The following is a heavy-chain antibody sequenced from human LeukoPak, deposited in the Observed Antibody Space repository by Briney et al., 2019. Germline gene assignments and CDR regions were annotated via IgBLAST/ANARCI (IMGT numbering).Heavy chain of an antibody. CDR2: ISGSGGST. CDR1: GFTFSSYG. D-gene: IGHD3-10*01. Sequence: GGSLRLSCAASGFTFSSYGMSWVRQAPGKGLEWVSAISGSGGSTYYADSVKGRFTISRDNSKNTLYLQVNSLRAEDTAVYYCAKDRLLWFGELDYWGQGTLVTVSS. J-gene: IGHJ4*02. CDR3: AKDRLLWFGELDY. V-gene: IGHV3-23*01.